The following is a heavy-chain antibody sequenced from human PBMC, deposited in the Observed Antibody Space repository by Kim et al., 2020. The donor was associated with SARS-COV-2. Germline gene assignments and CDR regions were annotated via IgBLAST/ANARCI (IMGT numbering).Heavy chain of an antibody. V-gene: IGHV1-69*04. J-gene: IGHJ6*03. Sequence: SVKVSCKASGGTFSSYAISWVRQAPGQGLEWMGRIIPILGIANYAQKFQGRVTITADKSTSTAYMELSSLRSEDTAVYYCARDEYDLSNYYYYYMDVWGKGTTVTVSS. CDR3: ARDEYDLSNYYYYYMDV. D-gene: IGHD3-3*01. CDR1: GGTFSSYA. CDR2: IIPILGIA.